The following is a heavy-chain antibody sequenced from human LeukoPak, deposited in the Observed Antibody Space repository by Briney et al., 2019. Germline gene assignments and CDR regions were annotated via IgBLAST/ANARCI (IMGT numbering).Heavy chain of an antibody. Sequence: GGSLRLSCAASGFTFSSYGMHWVRQAPGKGLEWVAFIRYDGSNKYYADSVKGRLTISRDNSKNTLYLQMNSLRAEDTAVYYCAKAVSMVRGKVADYWGQGTLVTVSS. CDR2: IRYDGSNK. J-gene: IGHJ4*02. V-gene: IGHV3-30*02. CDR1: GFTFSSYG. CDR3: AKAVSMVRGKVADY. D-gene: IGHD3-10*01.